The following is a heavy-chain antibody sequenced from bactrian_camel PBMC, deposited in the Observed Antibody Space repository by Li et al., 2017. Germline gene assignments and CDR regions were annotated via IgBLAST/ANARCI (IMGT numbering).Heavy chain of an antibody. CDR2: IYTGGGYP. CDR1: GHTLAAHC. D-gene: IGHD5*01. CDR3: AAEGKKWGVELTTDVLLEPLEFTY. J-gene: IGHJ4*01. V-gene: IGHV3S54*01. Sequence: HVQLVESGGGSVEAGESLRLSCLVSGHTLAAHCMGWFRQAPGKEREEVASIYTGGGYPHYADSVKGRFTISQDNAKRTLYPQMDNLKPEDTAMYYCAAEGKKWGVELTTDVLLEPLEFTYWGQGTQVTVS.